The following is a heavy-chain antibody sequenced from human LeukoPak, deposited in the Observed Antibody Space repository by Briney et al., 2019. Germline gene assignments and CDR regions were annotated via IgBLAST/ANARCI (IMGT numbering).Heavy chain of an antibody. V-gene: IGHV1-3*01. CDR1: GYTFTSYA. D-gene: IGHD6-13*01. CDR3: ARGEGSSWYPEDY. CDR2: INAGNGNT. Sequence: GASVKVSCKASGYTFTSYAMHWVRQAPGQRLEWMGWINAGNGNTKYSQKFQGRVTITRDTSASTAYMELSSLRSEDTAVYYCARGEGSSWYPEDYWGQGTLVTVSS. J-gene: IGHJ4*02.